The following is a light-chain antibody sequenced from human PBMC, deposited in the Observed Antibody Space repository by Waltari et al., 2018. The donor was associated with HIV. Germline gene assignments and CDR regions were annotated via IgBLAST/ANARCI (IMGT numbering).Light chain of an antibody. Sequence: QSVLTQPPSASGTPGQRVTISCSGSSSNIGSNTVNWYQQLPGTAPKLLISSNNQRPSGVPYRFSGSESGTSAFLAISGLQSEDEADYYCAAWDDSLNGWVFGGGTKLTVL. J-gene: IGLJ3*02. CDR3: AAWDDSLNGWV. CDR1: SSNIGSNT. CDR2: SNN. V-gene: IGLV1-44*01.